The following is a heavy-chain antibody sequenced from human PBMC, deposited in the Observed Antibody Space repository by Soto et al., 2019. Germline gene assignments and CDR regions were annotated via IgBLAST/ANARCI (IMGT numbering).Heavy chain of an antibody. V-gene: IGHV3-23*01. J-gene: IGHJ6*03. CDR2: ISGSGGST. CDR1: GFTFSSYA. D-gene: IGHD3-3*01. CDR3: AKVPQHSLFGVVIISYYYYYTDV. Sequence: PGGSLRLSCAASGFTFSSYAMSWVRQAPGKGLEWVSAISGSGGSTYYADSVKGRFTISRDNSKNTLYLQMNSLRAEDTAVYYCAKVPQHSLFGVVIISYYYYYTDVRGKGTTVTVSS.